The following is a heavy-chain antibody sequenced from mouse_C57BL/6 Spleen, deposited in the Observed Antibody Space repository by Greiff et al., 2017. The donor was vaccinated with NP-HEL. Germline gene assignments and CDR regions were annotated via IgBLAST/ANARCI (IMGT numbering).Heavy chain of an antibody. V-gene: IGHV3-6*01. Sequence: EVQLQESGPGLVKPSQSLSLTCSVTGYSITSGYYWNWIRQFPGNKLEWMGYISYDGSNNYNPSLKNRISITRDTSKNQFFLKLNSVTTEDTATYYCAREYDGYYVDYWGQGTTLTVSS. J-gene: IGHJ2*01. CDR3: AREYDGYYVDY. CDR1: GYSITSGYY. D-gene: IGHD2-3*01. CDR2: ISYDGSN.